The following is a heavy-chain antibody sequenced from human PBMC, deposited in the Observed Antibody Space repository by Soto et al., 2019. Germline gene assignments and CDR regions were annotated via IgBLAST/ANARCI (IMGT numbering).Heavy chain of an antibody. Sequence: QAQLVQSGPEVQKPGASMKVSCKASAFNLRSYSIHWVRQAPGQRLEWMGQINGDSGKLRYSHRFEGRVTFKRDTDASTATLELHSLRPEDTAVYYCGRGAGTSKIYAMGMDVWGQGTAVSVSS. J-gene: IGHJ6*02. D-gene: IGHD2-2*01. CDR2: INGDSGKL. CDR3: GRGAGTSKIYAMGMDV. CDR1: AFNLRSYS. V-gene: IGHV1-3*01.